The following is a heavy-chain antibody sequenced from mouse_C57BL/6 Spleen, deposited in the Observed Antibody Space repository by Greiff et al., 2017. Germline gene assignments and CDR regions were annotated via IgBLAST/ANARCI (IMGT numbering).Heavy chain of an antibody. J-gene: IGHJ2*01. V-gene: IGHV1-7*01. CDR1: GYTFTSYW. D-gene: IGHD3-2*02. CDR2: LNPSSGYT. Sequence: VQLQQSGAELAKPGASVKLSCKASGYTFTSYWMHWVKQRPGQGLEWIGYLNPSSGYTTYNQKFKDKATLTADKSSSTAYMQLSSLTYEDSAVYYCARTAQATPYFDYWGQGTTLTVSS. CDR3: ARTAQATPYFDY.